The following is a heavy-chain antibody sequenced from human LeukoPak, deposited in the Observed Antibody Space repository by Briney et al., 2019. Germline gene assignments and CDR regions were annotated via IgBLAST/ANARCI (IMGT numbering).Heavy chain of an antibody. Sequence: GGSLRLSCAASGFTFSSYSMNWVRQAPGKGLEWVSSISSSSSYIYYADSVKGRFTISRDNAKNSPYLQMHSLRAEDTAVYYCARDGSGSYLQDYWGQGTLVTVSS. J-gene: IGHJ4*02. CDR1: GFTFSSYS. V-gene: IGHV3-21*01. CDR2: ISSSSSYI. D-gene: IGHD3-10*01. CDR3: ARDGSGSYLQDY.